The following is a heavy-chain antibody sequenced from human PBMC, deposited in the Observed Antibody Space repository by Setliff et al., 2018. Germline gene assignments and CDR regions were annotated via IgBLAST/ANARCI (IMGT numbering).Heavy chain of an antibody. CDR3: TTPRRSGWLNAFDI. CDR1: GFTFSGSA. CDR2: IRSKANSYAT. D-gene: IGHD6-19*01. Sequence: PGGSLRLSCAASGFTFSGSAMHWVRQASGKGLEWVGRIRSKANSYATAYAASVKGRFTISRDDSKNTAYLQMNSLKTEDTAVYYCTTPRRSGWLNAFDIWGQGTMVTVS. J-gene: IGHJ3*02. V-gene: IGHV3-73*01.